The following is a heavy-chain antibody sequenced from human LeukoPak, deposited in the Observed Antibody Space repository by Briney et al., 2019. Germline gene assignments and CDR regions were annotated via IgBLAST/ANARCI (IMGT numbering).Heavy chain of an antibody. V-gene: IGHV3-23*01. J-gene: IGHJ4*02. CDR3: AKDNVKDYYDSSGHFDY. Sequence: GGSLRLSCAASGFTFSSYAMSWVRQAPGKGLEWVSAISGSGGSTYYADSVKGRFTISRDNSKNTLYLQMNSLRAEDTGVYYCAKDNVKDYYDSSGHFDYWGQGTLVTVSS. CDR2: ISGSGGST. CDR1: GFTFSSYA. D-gene: IGHD3-22*01.